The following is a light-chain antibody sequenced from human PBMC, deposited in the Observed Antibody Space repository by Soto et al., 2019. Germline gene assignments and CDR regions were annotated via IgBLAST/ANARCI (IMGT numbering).Light chain of an antibody. CDR3: QQLKTNPYT. CDR1: QGISSY. J-gene: IGKJ2*01. CDR2: TVS. V-gene: IGKV1-9*01. Sequence: DIQLTQSPSSMSSSAGYTVTITCRASQGISSYFAWYKQKPGKAPKLMIYTVSTLQSGVPSRFRGGGSGTEVTLTISSLKPEDFETYYCQQLKTNPYTFGQGTKVEI.